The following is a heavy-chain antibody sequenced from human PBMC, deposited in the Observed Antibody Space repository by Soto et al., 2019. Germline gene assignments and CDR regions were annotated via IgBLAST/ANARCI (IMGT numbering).Heavy chain of an antibody. D-gene: IGHD3-3*01. CDR2: ISGSGGST. V-gene: IGHV3-23*01. CDR1: GFTFSSYA. CDR3: AKDHGYYDFWSGFNRDTPARSFDY. J-gene: IGHJ4*02. Sequence: GGSLRLSCAAPGFTFSSYAMSWVRQAPGKGLEWVSAISGSGGSTYYADSVKGRFTISRDNSKNTLYLQMNSLRAEDTAVYYCAKDHGYYDFWSGFNRDTPARSFDYWGQGTLVTVSS.